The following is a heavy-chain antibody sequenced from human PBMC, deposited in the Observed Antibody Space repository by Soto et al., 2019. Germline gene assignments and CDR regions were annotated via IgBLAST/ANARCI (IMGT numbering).Heavy chain of an antibody. CDR2: INPSGGST. D-gene: IGHD1-20*01. CDR3: ARNVNSGLDF. V-gene: IGHV1-46*01. CDR1: GYTLITYY. J-gene: IGHJ4*02. Sequence: QVQLVQSGAEVKKPGASVKVSCKASGYTLITYYIHWVRQAPGQGLEWMGFINPSGGSTSYAQKFQARITMTRDLSTSTVYMELSSLRSDDTAVYYCARNVNSGLDFWGQGTLVAVSS.